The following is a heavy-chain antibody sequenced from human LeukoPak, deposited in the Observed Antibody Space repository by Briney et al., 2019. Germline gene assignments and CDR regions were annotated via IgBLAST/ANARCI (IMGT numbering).Heavy chain of an antibody. CDR3: VPEGFDI. V-gene: IGHV3-23*01. Sequence: LTGGSLRLSCEISGFTFSRFAMNWVRQAPGQGLEWISIISGSGSSAYYADSVKGRFIVSRDNFKNTVNLEMSSLRVEDTAVYYCVPEGFDIWGQGKMVTVSS. J-gene: IGHJ3*02. CDR1: GFTFSRFA. CDR2: ISGSGSSA.